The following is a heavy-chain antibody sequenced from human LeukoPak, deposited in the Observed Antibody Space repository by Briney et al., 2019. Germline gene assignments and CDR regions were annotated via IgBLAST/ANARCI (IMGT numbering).Heavy chain of an antibody. CDR1: GFTFSRYG. V-gene: IGHV3-30*18. CDR2: ISYDGTNK. Sequence: GGSLRLSCAASGFTFSRYGMHWVRQAPGKGLEWVAVISYDGTNKYYADSVKGRFTISRDNSKNTLYLQMNRLRAEDTAIYYCAKDHYGMDVWGQGTTVTVSS. CDR3: AKDHYGMDV. J-gene: IGHJ6*02.